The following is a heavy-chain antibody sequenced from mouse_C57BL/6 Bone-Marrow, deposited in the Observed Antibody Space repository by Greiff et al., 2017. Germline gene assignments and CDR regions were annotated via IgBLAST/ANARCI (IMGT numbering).Heavy chain of an antibody. D-gene: IGHD4-1*01. CDR1: GYTFTSYW. CDR3: ARSGKTGTFWYFDV. Sequence: VKLQQPGTELVKPGASVKLSCKASGYTFTSYWMHWVKQRPGQGLEWIGNINPSNGGTNYNEKFKSKATLTVDKSSSTAYMQLSSLTSEDSAVYYCARSGKTGTFWYFDVWGTGTTVTVSS. V-gene: IGHV1-53*01. CDR2: INPSNGGT. J-gene: IGHJ1*03.